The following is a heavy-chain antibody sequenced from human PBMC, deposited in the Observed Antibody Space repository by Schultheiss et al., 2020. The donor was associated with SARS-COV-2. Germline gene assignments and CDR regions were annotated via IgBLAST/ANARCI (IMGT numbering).Heavy chain of an antibody. CDR1: GGSFSGYY. Sequence: SETLSLTCAVYGGSFSGYYWSWIRQPPGKGLEWIGYIYYSGSTYYNPSLKSRVTISVDTSKNQFSLKLSSVTAADTAVYYCARQGTGRRYCSSTSCPLDYWGQGTLVTVSS. D-gene: IGHD2-2*01. J-gene: IGHJ4*02. V-gene: IGHV4-34*01. CDR3: ARQGTGRRYCSSTSCPLDY. CDR2: IYYSGST.